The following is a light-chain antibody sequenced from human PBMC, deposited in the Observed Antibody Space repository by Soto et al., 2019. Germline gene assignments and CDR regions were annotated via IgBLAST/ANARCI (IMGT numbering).Light chain of an antibody. CDR1: SSNIGAGYD. Sequence: QSVLTQPPSVSGAPGQRVTISCTGSSSNIGAGYDVHWYQQRPGTAPKLLIFGNINRPSGVPDRFSGSKSGTSASLAITGLRSDDEADYYCATWDDDLYTPIIGGGTKVTVL. CDR2: GNI. CDR3: ATWDDDLYTPI. V-gene: IGLV1-40*01. J-gene: IGLJ2*01.